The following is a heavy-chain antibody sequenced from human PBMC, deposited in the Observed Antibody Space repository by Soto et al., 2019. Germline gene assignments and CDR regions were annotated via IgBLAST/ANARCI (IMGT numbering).Heavy chain of an antibody. CDR1: GFTVSSNY. D-gene: IGHD5-18*01. V-gene: IGHV3-53*04. J-gene: IGHJ6*03. Sequence: GGSLRLSCAASGFTVSSNYMSWVRQAPGKGLEWVSVIYSGGSTYYADSVKGRFTISRHNSKNTLYLQMNSLRAEDTAVYYCARDLSYRADYYYYMDVWGKGTTVTVSS. CDR3: ARDLSYRADYYYYMDV. CDR2: IYSGGST.